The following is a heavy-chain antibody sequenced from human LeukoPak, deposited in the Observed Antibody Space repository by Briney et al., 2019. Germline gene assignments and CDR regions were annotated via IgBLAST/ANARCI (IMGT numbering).Heavy chain of an antibody. CDR3: ARLNGNFQNFYDY. Sequence: SETLSLTCTVSGGSVSSYYLSWIRQPAGRGLEWIGRIYGTVTTYNPSLVGRVTLSVDTSNNHFSLKLNSVTAADTALYYCARLNGNFQNFYDYWGQGTLVTVSS. J-gene: IGHJ4*02. CDR1: GGSVSSYY. D-gene: IGHD1-7*01. CDR2: IYGTVT. V-gene: IGHV4-4*07.